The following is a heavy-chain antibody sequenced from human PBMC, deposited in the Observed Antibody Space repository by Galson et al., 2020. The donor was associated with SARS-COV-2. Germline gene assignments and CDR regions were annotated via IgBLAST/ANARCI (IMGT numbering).Heavy chain of an antibody. CDR3: ARGARHDYDSSGYYSRHMDV. Sequence: NSGGSLRLSCAASGFTFSSYSMNWVRQDPGKGLEWVSSISSSSSYIYYADSVKGRFTISRDNAKNSLYLQMNSLRAEDTAVYYCARGARHDYDSSGYYSRHMDVWGKGTTVTVSS. CDR1: GFTFSSYS. J-gene: IGHJ6*03. CDR2: ISSSSSYI. V-gene: IGHV3-21*01. D-gene: IGHD3-22*01.